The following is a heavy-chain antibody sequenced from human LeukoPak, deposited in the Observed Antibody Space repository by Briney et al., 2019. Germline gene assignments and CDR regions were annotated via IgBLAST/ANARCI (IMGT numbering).Heavy chain of an antibody. D-gene: IGHD6-19*01. CDR2: IYYSGST. Sequence: SETLSLTCTVSGGSISSSSYYWGWIRQPPGKGLEWIGSIYYSGSTYYNPSLKSRVTISVDTSKNQFSLKLSSVTAADTAVYYCARYEAVAGVFDYWGQGTLVTVSS. CDR3: ARYEAVAGVFDY. J-gene: IGHJ4*02. V-gene: IGHV4-39*07. CDR1: GGSISSSSYY.